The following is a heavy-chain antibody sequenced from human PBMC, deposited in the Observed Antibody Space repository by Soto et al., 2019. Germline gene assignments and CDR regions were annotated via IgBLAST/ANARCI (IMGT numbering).Heavy chain of an antibody. CDR3: AIRNDYFYSSGYLPIYYYYYGMDV. V-gene: IGHV1-69*13. CDR2: IIPIFGTA. CDR1: GGTFSSYA. J-gene: IGHJ6*02. Sequence: SVKVSCKASGGTFSSYAISWVRQAPGQGLERKGRIIPIFGTANYAQKIQGRVTITADESTSTAYMELSSLRSEDTALYYCAIRNDYFYSSGYLPIYYYYYGMDVWGQGTTVTVSS. D-gene: IGHD3-22*01.